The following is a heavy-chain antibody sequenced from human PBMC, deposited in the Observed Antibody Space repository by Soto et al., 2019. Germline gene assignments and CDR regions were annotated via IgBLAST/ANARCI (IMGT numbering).Heavy chain of an antibody. V-gene: IGHV4-31*03. CDR3: ASGDRYGSGNYYDY. CDR2: TYNSGSI. J-gene: IGHJ4*02. Sequence: QMQLQESGPGLVKPSQTLSLTGTVSRGSISSGGYYWSWFRHHPGKGLEWIGYTYNSGSIRYNPSLQSRVTISGDMSKNLFSLKLKSLTAADTAMYFCASGDRYGSGNYYDYWGQGTLVTVSS. CDR1: RGSISSGGYY. D-gene: IGHD3-10*01.